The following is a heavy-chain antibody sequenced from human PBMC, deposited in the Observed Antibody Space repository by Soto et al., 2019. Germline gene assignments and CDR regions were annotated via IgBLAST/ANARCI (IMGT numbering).Heavy chain of an antibody. CDR3: ARVDDGSGSYFDY. D-gene: IGHD3-10*01. CDR1: GFTVSSNY. Sequence: GGSLRLSCAASGFTVSSNYMSWVRQAPGKGLEWVSVIYSGGSTYYADSVKGRFTISRHNSKNTLCLQMNSLRAEDTAVYDCARVDDGSGSYFDYWGQGTLVTVSS. V-gene: IGHV3-53*04. J-gene: IGHJ4*02. CDR2: IYSGGST.